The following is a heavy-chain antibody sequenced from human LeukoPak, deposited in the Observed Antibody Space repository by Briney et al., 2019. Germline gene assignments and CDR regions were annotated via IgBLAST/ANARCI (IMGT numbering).Heavy chain of an antibody. CDR1: GGSISSGSYY. CDR2: IYTSGTT. J-gene: IGHJ4*02. V-gene: IGHV4-61*02. CDR3: ARTSYYYDSSGYYPIPFDY. Sequence: SQTLSLTCTVSGGSISSGSYYWSWIRQPAGKGLEWIGRIYTSGTTNYNPSLKSRVTISVDTSKNQFSLKLSSVTAADTAVYYCARTSYYYDSSGYYPIPFDYWGQGTLVTVSS. D-gene: IGHD3-22*01.